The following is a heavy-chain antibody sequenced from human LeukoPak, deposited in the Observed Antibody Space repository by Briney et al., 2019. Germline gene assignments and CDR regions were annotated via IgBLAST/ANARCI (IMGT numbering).Heavy chain of an antibody. Sequence: GRSLRLSCAASGFTFSSYAMHWVRQAPGKGLEWVAVISYDGSNKYYADSVKGRFTISRDNSKNTLYLQMNSLRAEDTAVYYCARELKSSSWYALCCPDYWGQGTLVIVSS. V-gene: IGHV3-30*04. CDR1: GFTFSSYA. CDR2: ISYDGSNK. J-gene: IGHJ4*02. D-gene: IGHD6-13*01. CDR3: ARELKSSSWYALCCPDY.